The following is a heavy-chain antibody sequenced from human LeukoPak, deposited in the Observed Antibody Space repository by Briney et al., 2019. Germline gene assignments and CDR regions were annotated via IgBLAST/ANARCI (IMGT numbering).Heavy chain of an antibody. J-gene: IGHJ4*02. CDR2: ISSDGGST. CDR3: ARGRGYSSPYFDY. D-gene: IGHD6-13*01. V-gene: IGHV3-64*01. CDR1: GFTFSGYA. Sequence: PGGSLRLSCAASGFTFSGYAMHWVRQAPGKGLEYVSAISSDGGSTYYANSVKGKFTISRDNSKNTLYLQMGSLRAEGMAVYYCARGRGYSSPYFDYWGQGTLVTVSS.